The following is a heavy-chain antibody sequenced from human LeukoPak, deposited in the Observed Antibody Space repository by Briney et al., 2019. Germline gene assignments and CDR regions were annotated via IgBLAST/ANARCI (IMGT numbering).Heavy chain of an antibody. CDR2: IYYSGST. V-gene: IGHV4-59*01. D-gene: IGHD4-23*01. CDR3: GRDGGSYYVFDI. Sequence: SETLSLTCTVSGASISSYYWSWIRQPPGKGLEWIGHIYYSGSTNYNPSLKSRVTISVDTSKNQFSLKLSSMTAADTAMYYCGRDGGSYYVFDIWGQGKMVPVSS. J-gene: IGHJ3*02. CDR1: GASISSYY.